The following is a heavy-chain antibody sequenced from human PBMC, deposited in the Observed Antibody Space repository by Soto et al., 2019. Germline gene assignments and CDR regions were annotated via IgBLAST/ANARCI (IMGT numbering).Heavy chain of an antibody. V-gene: IGHV4-59*02. J-gene: IGHJ2*01. CDR3: ASAAETLIYWSFDL. Sequence: SETLSLTGTVSGGAVGYDCWSWIRQPPGKGVEGIGNFYYGGRYYNPSLNSRVSISAAASNNQLSLKLPSVTAAATAVYYCASAAETLIYWSFDLWGRGTLVTVSS. CDR1: GGAVGYDC. CDR2: FYYGGR. D-gene: IGHD2-8*01.